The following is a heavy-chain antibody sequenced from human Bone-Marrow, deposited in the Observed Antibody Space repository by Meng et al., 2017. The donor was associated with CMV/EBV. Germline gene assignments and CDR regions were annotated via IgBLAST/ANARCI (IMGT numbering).Heavy chain of an antibody. D-gene: IGHD3-3*01. J-gene: IGHJ4*02. Sequence: YAMPWVRQAPGKGLEWVAVISKDGSNKFFADSVKGRFTISRDNSKNTLYLQTNSLRAEDTAFYYCARDESPGITIFGVVIFEGLGYWGQGTLVTVSS. V-gene: IGHV3-30-3*01. CDR1: YA. CDR3: ARDESPGITIFGVVIFEGLGY. CDR2: ISKDGSNK.